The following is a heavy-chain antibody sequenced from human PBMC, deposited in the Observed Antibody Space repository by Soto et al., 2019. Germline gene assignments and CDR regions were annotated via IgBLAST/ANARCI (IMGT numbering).Heavy chain of an antibody. CDR1: GFTFSSYS. Sequence: GGSLRLSCAASGFTFSSYSMNWVRQAPGKGLEWVSSISSSSSYIYYADSVKGRFTISRDNAKNSLYLQMNSLRAEDTAVYYCARGPFTIFGVAPHYYYYGMDVWGQGTTVTVSS. J-gene: IGHJ6*02. V-gene: IGHV3-21*01. CDR2: ISSSSSYI. D-gene: IGHD3-3*01. CDR3: ARGPFTIFGVAPHYYYYGMDV.